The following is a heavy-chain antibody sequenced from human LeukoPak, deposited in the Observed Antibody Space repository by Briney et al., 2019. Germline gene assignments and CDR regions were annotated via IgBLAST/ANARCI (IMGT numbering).Heavy chain of an antibody. J-gene: IGHJ4*02. Sequence: SETLSLTCAVYGGSFSGYYWSWIRQPPGKGLEWIGEINHSGSTNYNPSLKSRVTISVDTSKNQFSLKLSSVTAADTAVYYCARETPYYDILTGYYPAAFDYWGQGTLVTVSS. D-gene: IGHD3-9*01. CDR1: GGSFSGYY. V-gene: IGHV4-34*01. CDR2: INHSGST. CDR3: ARETPYYDILTGYYPAAFDY.